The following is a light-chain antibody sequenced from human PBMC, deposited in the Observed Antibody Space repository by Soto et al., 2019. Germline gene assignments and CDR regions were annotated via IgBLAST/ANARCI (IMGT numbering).Light chain of an antibody. CDR1: SSDVGGYNY. Sequence: QSALTQPASVSGSPGQAITISCTGTSSDVGGYNYVSWYQLHPGKAPKLIIYDVGKRPSGVSIRFSGSKSGNTASLTISGLSAEDEAADYCSSYPGRSTRNVIFGGGTKLTV. V-gene: IGLV2-14*01. CDR2: DVG. CDR3: SSYPGRSTRNVI. J-gene: IGLJ2*01.